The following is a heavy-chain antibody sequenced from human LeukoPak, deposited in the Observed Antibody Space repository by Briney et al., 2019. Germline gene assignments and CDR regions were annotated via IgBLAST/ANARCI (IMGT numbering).Heavy chain of an antibody. V-gene: IGHV4-59*12. J-gene: IGHJ4*02. D-gene: IGHD6-19*01. CDR3: ARDQGIAVAGPLDY. CDR1: GGSISSYY. CDR2: IYYSGST. Sequence: SETLSLTCTVSGGSISSYYWSWIRQPPGKGLEWIGYIYYSGSTNYNPSLKSRVTISVDTSKNQFSLKLSSVTAADTAVYYCARDQGIAVAGPLDYWGQGTLVTVSS.